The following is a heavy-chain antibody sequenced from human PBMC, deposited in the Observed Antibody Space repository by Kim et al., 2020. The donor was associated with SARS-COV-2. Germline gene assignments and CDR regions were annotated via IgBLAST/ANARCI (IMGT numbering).Heavy chain of an antibody. CDR2: ISGSGGST. CDR3: AKMIQRVSFWAIAARREYYFDY. J-gene: IGHJ4*02. CDR1: GFTFSSYA. V-gene: IGHV3-23*01. Sequence: GGSLRLSCAASGFTFSSYAMSWVRQAPGKGLEWVSAISGSGGSTYYADSVKGRFTISRDNSKNTLYLQMNSLRAEDTAVYYCAKMIQRVSFWAIAARREYYFDYWGQGTLVTVSS. D-gene: IGHD6-6*01.